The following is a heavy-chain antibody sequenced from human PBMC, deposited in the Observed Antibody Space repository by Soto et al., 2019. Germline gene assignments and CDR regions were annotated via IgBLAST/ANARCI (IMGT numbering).Heavy chain of an antibody. J-gene: IGHJ4*02. V-gene: IGHV1-18*01. CDR3: ARQLHGDPYY. D-gene: IGHD4-17*01. Sequence: QVQLVQSGAEVKKPGASVKVSCKASGYTFTSYGISWVRQAPGQGLEWMGWIIAYNGNTNYAQKLQGRVTMTTDTTTSAADRELRSRRSDDTAVYCCARQLHGDPYYWGQGTLVTVSS. CDR2: IIAYNGNT. CDR1: GYTFTSYG.